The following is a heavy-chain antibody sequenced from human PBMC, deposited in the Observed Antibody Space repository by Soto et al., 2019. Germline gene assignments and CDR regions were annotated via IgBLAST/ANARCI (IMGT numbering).Heavy chain of an antibody. V-gene: IGHV1-18*01. J-gene: IGHJ5*02. CDR3: ARDHRWEYSSSSDGFDP. Sequence: QVQLVQSGAAVKKPGASVKVSCKASGYTFTSYGISWVRQAPGQGLEWMGWISAYNGNTNYAQKLQGRVTMTTDTSTSTAYMELRSLRSDDTAVYYCARDHRWEYSSSSDGFDPWGQGTLVTVSS. CDR1: GYTFTSYG. CDR2: ISAYNGNT. D-gene: IGHD6-6*01.